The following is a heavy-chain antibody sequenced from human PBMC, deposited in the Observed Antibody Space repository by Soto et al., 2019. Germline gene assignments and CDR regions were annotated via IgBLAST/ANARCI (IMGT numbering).Heavy chain of an antibody. CDR3: ARDLECISTSCNEGY. Sequence: ASVKVSCKASGYTFIRYGITWVRQAPGQGLEWMGWISPYNDYTIYAQKLQGRVTVTTDTSTRTVYMELSSLRSEDTAVYYCARDLECISTSCNEGYWGQGTLVT. D-gene: IGHD2-2*01. CDR1: GYTFIRYG. V-gene: IGHV1-18*01. CDR2: ISPYNDYT. J-gene: IGHJ4*02.